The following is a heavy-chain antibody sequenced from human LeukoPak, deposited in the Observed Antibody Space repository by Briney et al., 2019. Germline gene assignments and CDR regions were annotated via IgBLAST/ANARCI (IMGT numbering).Heavy chain of an antibody. CDR3: ARGRGVGFGY. D-gene: IGHD3-10*01. Sequence: PSETLSLTCAVYGGSFSGYYWSWIRQPPGKGLEWIGEINHSGSTNYNPPLKSRVTISVDTSKNQFSLKLSSVTAADTAVYYCARGRGVGFGYWGQGTLVTVSS. CDR1: GGSFSGYY. V-gene: IGHV4-34*01. CDR2: INHSGST. J-gene: IGHJ4*02.